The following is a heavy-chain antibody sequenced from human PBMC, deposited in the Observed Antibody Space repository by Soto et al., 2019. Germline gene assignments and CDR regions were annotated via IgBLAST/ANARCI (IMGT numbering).Heavy chain of an antibody. D-gene: IGHD3-3*01. CDR2: ISGSGGST. CDR1: GFTFSSYA. V-gene: IGHV3-23*01. Sequence: EVQLLESGGGLVQPGGSLRLSCAASGFTFSSYAMSWVRQAPGKGLEWVSAISGSGGSTYYGDSVKGRFTISRDNSKNTLYLQMNSLRAEDTAVYYCAKRGRITIFGVVIIDYWGQGTLVTVSS. J-gene: IGHJ4*02. CDR3: AKRGRITIFGVVIIDY.